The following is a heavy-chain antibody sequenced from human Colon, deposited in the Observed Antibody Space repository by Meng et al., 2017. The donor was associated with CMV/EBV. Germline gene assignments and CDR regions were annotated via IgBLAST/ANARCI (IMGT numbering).Heavy chain of an antibody. CDR2: IKGDGREL. J-gene: IGHJ4*02. D-gene: IGHD3-16*01. CDR3: ARGHYGRDY. CDR1: GFTFSNYR. Sequence: EVQRVGAGGGFVPPGGSLRLSCAASGFTFSNYRMSWIRQAPGKGLEWGANIKGDGRELYYLESVKGRFTISRDNAQNSVYLQMNSLRADDKAVYYCARGHYGRDYWGQGTLVTVSS. V-gene: IGHV3-7*04.